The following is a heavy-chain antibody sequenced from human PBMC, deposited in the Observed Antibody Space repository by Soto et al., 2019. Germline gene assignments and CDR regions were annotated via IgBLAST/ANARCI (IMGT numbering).Heavy chain of an antibody. CDR3: AHDLLDTAMVAGIGY. CDR1: GYTFTGYY. Sequence: ASVKVSCKASGYTFTGYYMHWVRQAPGQGLEWMGWINPNSGGTNYAQKFQGRATMTRDTSISTAYMELGRLRSDDTAVYYCAHDLLDTAMVAGIGYWGQGTLVTVSS. CDR2: INPNSGGT. D-gene: IGHD5-18*01. J-gene: IGHJ4*02. V-gene: IGHV1-2*02.